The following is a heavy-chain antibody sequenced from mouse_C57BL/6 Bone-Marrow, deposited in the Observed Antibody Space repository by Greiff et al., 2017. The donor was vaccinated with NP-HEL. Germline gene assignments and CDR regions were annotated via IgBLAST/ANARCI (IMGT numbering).Heavy chain of an antibody. CDR1: GFNIKDDY. V-gene: IGHV14-4*01. J-gene: IGHJ1*03. CDR2: IDPENGDT. D-gene: IGHD1-1*01. Sequence: VHVKQSGAELVRPGASVKLSCTASGFNIKDDYMHWVKQRPEQGLEWIGWIDPENGDTEYASKFQGKATITADTSSNTAYLQLSSLTSEDTAVYYCTTPDGSSYWYFDVWGTGTTVTVSS. CDR3: TTPDGSSYWYFDV.